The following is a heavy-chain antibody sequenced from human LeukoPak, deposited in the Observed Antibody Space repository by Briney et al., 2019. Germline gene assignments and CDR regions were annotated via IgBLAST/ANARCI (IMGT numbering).Heavy chain of an antibody. CDR1: GYTFTSYY. CDR2: INPNSGGT. J-gene: IGHJ4*02. CDR3: ARAYNYYDSSGGTASY. V-gene: IGHV1-2*02. D-gene: IGHD3-22*01. Sequence: ASVKVSFTASGYTFTSYYIHWVRQAPGQGLEWMGWINPNSGGTNYAQKFQGRVTMTRDTSISTAYMELSRLRSDDTAVYYCARAYNYYDSSGGTASYWGQGTLVTVSS.